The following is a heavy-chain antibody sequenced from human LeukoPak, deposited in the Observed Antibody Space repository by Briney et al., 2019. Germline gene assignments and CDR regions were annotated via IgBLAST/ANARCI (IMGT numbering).Heavy chain of an antibody. Sequence: SETLSLTCTVSGVSISTYYWTWIRQPPGKGLEWIGNIDYSGNTKYNPSLKSRVTISVDTSKNHFSLKLSSVTAADTAVYYCTRWYYDSSGYRYFDYWGQGTLVIVSS. CDR3: TRWYYDSSGYRYFDY. V-gene: IGHV4-59*12. D-gene: IGHD3-22*01. CDR1: GVSISTYY. CDR2: IDYSGNT. J-gene: IGHJ4*02.